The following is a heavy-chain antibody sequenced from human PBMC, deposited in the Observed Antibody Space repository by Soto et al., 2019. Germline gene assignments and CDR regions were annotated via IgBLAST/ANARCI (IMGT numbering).Heavy chain of an antibody. Sequence: QVQLQESGPGLVKPSGTLSLTCAVSGGSISSSNWWSWVRQPPGKGLEWIGEIYHSGSTNYNPSPKTRLTILVDKSKHQFSLKVTSVTAADTAVYYRARRAEPGHWLQDYWGQGTLVTVSS. V-gene: IGHV4-4*02. CDR2: IYHSGST. CDR3: ARRAEPGHWLQDY. J-gene: IGHJ4*02. D-gene: IGHD3-9*01. CDR1: GGSISSSNW.